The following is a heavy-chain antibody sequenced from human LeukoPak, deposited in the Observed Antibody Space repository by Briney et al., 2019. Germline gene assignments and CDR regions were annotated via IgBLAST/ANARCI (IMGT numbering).Heavy chain of an antibody. J-gene: IGHJ4*02. CDR3: ARGTYRSSSPSIGMPYYLDY. D-gene: IGHD6-6*01. Sequence: PGGSLRLSCAVSGFTFTRYSMNWVRQAPGKGLEWVSSISSSGSYIFYAQSVEGRFIISRDNAKNSHYLQMNSLRVDDTAVYFCARGTYRSSSPSIGMPYYLDYWGQGILVTVSS. V-gene: IGHV3-21*01. CDR2: ISSSGSYI. CDR1: GFTFTRYS.